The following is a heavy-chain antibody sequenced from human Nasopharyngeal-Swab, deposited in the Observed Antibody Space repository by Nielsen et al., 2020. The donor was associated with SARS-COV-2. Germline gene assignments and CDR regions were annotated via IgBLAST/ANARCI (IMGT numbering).Heavy chain of an antibody. Sequence: GGSLRLSCVASGVIFSKYWMHWVRQAPGKGLVWVSRVNQDGSRTDYADSVWGRFTISRDNAKNTLYLQMNSLRVEDTAVYYCVKHQGSSSDQWGQGTLVTVSS. J-gene: IGHJ4*02. CDR2: VNQDGSRT. CDR1: GVIFSKYW. V-gene: IGHV3-74*01. CDR3: VKHQGSSSDQ.